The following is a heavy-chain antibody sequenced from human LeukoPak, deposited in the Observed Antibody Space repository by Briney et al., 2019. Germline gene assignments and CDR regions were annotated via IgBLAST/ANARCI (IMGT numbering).Heavy chain of an antibody. Sequence: PGGSLRLSCAASGFNVSSNYMSWVRQAPGKGLEWVSVLYGAGSTYYADSVKGRFTTSRHDSQNTLFLQMNSMRAEDTAVYYCARGGTPGFSTGRIDYWGQGTLVTVSS. J-gene: IGHJ4*02. D-gene: IGHD6-19*01. CDR2: LYGAGST. V-gene: IGHV3-53*04. CDR3: ARGGTPGFSTGRIDY. CDR1: GFNVSSNY.